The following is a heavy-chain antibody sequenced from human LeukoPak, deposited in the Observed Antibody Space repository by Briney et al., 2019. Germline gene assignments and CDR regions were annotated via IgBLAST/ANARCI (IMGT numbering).Heavy chain of an antibody. CDR1: GFTFDDYA. CDR3: AKDMRAVAGTFDY. D-gene: IGHD6-19*01. Sequence: GGSLRLSCAASGFTFDDYAMHWVRQAPGKGLEWVSGISWNSGSIGYADSVKGRFTISRDNAKNSLYLQMSSLRAEDTALYYCAKDMRAVAGTFDYWGQGTLVTVSS. CDR2: ISWNSGSI. V-gene: IGHV3-9*01. J-gene: IGHJ4*02.